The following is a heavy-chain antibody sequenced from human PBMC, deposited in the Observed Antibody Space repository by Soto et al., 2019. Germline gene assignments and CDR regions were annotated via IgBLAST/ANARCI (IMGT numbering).Heavy chain of an antibody. CDR2: ISGSGGST. CDR1: GFTFSSYA. V-gene: IGHV3-23*01. Sequence: EVQLLESGGGLVQPGGSLRLSCAASGFTFSSYAMSWVRQAPGKGLEWVSAISGSGGSTYYADSVKGRFTISRGNSKNTLYLQMNSLRAEDTAVYYCAKDNYPLDYDYGDLFSPYYFDYWGQGTLVTVSS. J-gene: IGHJ4*02. D-gene: IGHD4-17*01. CDR3: AKDNYPLDYDYGDLFSPYYFDY.